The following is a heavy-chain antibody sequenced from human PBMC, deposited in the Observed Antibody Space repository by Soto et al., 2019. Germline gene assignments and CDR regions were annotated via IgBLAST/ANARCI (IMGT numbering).Heavy chain of an antibody. CDR2: INPNSGGT. V-gene: IGHV1-2*04. Sequence: ASVKVSCKASGYTFTGYYMHWVRQAPGQGLEWMGWINPNSGGTNYAQKFQGWVTMTRDTSISTAYMELSRLRSDDTAVYYCARNSAAAGTRPWFDPWGQGTLVTVSS. CDR3: ARNSAAAGTRPWFDP. D-gene: IGHD6-13*01. CDR1: GYTFTGYY. J-gene: IGHJ5*02.